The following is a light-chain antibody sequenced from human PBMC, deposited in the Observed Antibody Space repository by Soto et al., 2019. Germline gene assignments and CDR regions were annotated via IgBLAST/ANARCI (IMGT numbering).Light chain of an antibody. J-gene: IGKJ1*01. V-gene: IGKV1-5*03. CDR2: MVS. Sequence: DIQMTQSPSTLSASVGGRVTISCRASQSIIWLAWFQQKPGKAPKVLIYMVSSLQSGVPSRFSGRGSGTDFTLTIDSLQPDDVAAYYCLQYNTYPRTFGQGTKVEIK. CDR3: LQYNTYPRT. CDR1: QSIIW.